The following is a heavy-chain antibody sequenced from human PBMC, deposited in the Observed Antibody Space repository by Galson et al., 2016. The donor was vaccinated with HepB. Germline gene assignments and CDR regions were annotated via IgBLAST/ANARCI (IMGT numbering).Heavy chain of an antibody. CDR1: GFTFSSYW. J-gene: IGHJ4*02. Sequence: SLRLSCAASGFTFSSYWMNWVRQAPGKGLQWVANIKKDGNEKNYVDSVKGRFTISGDNAKNSLYLQMNSLRAEDTAVYYCAGGAGWTEDYWGQGTLVTVSS. D-gene: IGHD1-26*01. CDR2: IKKDGNEK. V-gene: IGHV3-7*03. CDR3: AGGAGWTEDY.